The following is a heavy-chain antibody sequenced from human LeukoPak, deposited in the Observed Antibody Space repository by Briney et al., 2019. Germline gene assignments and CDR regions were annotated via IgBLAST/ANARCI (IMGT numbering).Heavy chain of an antibody. V-gene: IGHV3-15*01. CDR3: ASGRRVLVAFDI. J-gene: IGHJ3*02. CDR2: IKSKTDGGTT. Sequence: GGSLRLSCAASGFTFSNAWMSWVRQAPGKGLEWVGRIKSKTDGGTTDYAAPVKGGFTISRDDSKNTLYLQMNSLKTEDTAVYYCASGRRVLVAFDIWGQGTMVTVSS. D-gene: IGHD1-26*01. CDR1: GFTFSNAW.